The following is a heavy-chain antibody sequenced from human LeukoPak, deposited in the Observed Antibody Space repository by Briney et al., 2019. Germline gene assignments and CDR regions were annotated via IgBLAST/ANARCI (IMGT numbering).Heavy chain of an antibody. Sequence: GGSLRPSCAASGFTFSSYAMSWVRQAPGKGLEWVSAISGSGGSTYYADSVKGRFTISRDNSKNTLYLQMNSLRAEDTAVYYCAKDKMGATTGAFDYWGQGTLVTVSS. D-gene: IGHD1-26*01. CDR3: AKDKMGATTGAFDY. J-gene: IGHJ4*02. CDR2: ISGSGGST. CDR1: GFTFSSYA. V-gene: IGHV3-23*01.